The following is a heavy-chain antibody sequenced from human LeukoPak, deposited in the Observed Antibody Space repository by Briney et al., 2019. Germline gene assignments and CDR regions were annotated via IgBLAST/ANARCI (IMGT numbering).Heavy chain of an antibody. CDR1: GYSFTSYW. J-gene: IGHJ6*03. D-gene: IGHD3-10*01. Sequence: GASLKISCKGSGYSFTSYWIGWVRQMPGKGLEWMGIIYPGDSDTRYSPSFQGQVTISADKSISTAYLQWSSLKASDTAMYYCARVYGSGSYHYYYYYMDVWGKGTTVTVSS. V-gene: IGHV5-51*01. CDR3: ARVYGSGSYHYYYYYMDV. CDR2: IYPGDSDT.